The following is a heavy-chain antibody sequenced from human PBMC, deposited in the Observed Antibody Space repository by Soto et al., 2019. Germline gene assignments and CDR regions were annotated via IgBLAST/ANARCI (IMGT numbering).Heavy chain of an antibody. V-gene: IGHV3-23*01. CDR3: AKDLGYSGWYGLGYYFDY. D-gene: IGHD6-19*01. J-gene: IGHJ4*02. CDR2: ISGSGGST. CDR1: GFTFSSYA. Sequence: GGSLRLSCAASGFTFSSYAMSWVRQAPGKGLGWVSAISGSGGSTYYADSVKGRFTISRDNSKNTLYLQMNSLRAEDTAVYYCAKDLGYSGWYGLGYYFDYWGQGTLVTVSS.